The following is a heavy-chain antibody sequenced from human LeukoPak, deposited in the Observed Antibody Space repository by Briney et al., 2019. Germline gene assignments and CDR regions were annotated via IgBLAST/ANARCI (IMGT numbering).Heavy chain of an antibody. D-gene: IGHD5-24*01. CDR2: ISSSSTI. CDR3: ARGQTSTMNLYSNAFDI. Sequence: GGSLRLSCAASGFTFSSYSMNWVRQAPGKGLEWVSYISSSSTIYYADSVKGRFTISRDNAKNSLYLQMNSLRDEDTAVYYCARGQTSTMNLYSNAFDIWGQGTMVTVSS. J-gene: IGHJ3*02. CDR1: GFTFSSYS. V-gene: IGHV3-48*02.